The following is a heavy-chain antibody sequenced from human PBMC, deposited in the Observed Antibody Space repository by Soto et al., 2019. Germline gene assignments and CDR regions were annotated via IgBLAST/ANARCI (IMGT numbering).Heavy chain of an antibody. CDR3: ARLQTAVPHY. Sequence: QVQLQESGPGLVMPSETLSLTCSVSGDSISGSPYYWGWIRQPPGKRLEWIGSIFHDGYIVYTPSLKSRVTISVDTSKNRFSLKLTSVAAADTAIYFCARLQTAVPHYWGQGILVTVSS. CDR2: IFHDGYI. V-gene: IGHV4-39*01. J-gene: IGHJ4*02. CDR1: GDSISGSPYY. D-gene: IGHD6-13*01.